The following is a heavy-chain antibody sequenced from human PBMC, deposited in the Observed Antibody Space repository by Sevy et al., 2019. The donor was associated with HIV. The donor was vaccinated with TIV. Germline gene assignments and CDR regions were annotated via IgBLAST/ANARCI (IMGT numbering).Heavy chain of an antibody. CDR2: MNPNSGNT. D-gene: IGHD2-21*02. J-gene: IGHJ2*01. V-gene: IGHV1-8*01. Sequence: ASVKVSCQASGYTFDNYDINWVRQATGQGLEWMGWMNPNSGNTGYAEKFQGRVTMSRVSSIRTAYMELNGLTSEDTAFNYCTRGLSFTYAKRGDWLNWYFDVWGRGTLVTVSS. CDR3: TRGLSFTYAKRGDWLNWYFDV. CDR1: GYTFDNYD.